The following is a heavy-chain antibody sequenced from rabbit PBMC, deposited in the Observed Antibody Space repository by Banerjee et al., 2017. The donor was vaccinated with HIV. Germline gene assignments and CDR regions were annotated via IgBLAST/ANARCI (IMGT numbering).Heavy chain of an antibody. J-gene: IGHJ4*01. V-gene: IGHV1S40*01. CDR2: IDAGSSSSA. D-gene: IGHD4-2*01. Sequence: QSLEESGGDLVKPGASLTLTCTASGFSFSSYWMCWVRQAPGKGLEWIACIDAGSSSSAHYASWVKSRFTISKASSTTVTLQMTSLTAADTATYFCAGGFVGDAGGYCFGLWGPGTLVTVS. CDR1: GFSFSSYW. CDR3: AGGFVGDAGGYCFGL.